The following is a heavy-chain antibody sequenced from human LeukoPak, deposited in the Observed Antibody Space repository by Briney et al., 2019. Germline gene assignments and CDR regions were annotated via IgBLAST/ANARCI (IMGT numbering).Heavy chain of an antibody. CDR1: SGSFSGYY. V-gene: IGHV4-34*01. J-gene: IGHJ4*02. D-gene: IGHD6-19*01. Sequence: SETLSLTCAVYSGSFSGYYWSWIRQPPGKGLEWIGEINHSGSTNYNPSLKSRVTISVDTSKNQFSLKLSSVTAADTAVYYCATLTGSSGWYGFDYWGQGTLVTVSS. CDR3: ATLTGSSGWYGFDY. CDR2: INHSGST.